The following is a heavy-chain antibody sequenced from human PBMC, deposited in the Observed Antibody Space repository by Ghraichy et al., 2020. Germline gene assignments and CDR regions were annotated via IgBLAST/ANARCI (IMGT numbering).Heavy chain of an antibody. Sequence: GGSLRLSCAASGFTFSSYAMSWVRQAPGKGLEWVSAISSSGGSTYYADSVKGRFTISRDNSKNTLYLQMNSLRAEDTAVYYCAKLFYCSSTSSYFWYFDLWGRGTLVTVSS. CDR1: GFTFSSYA. V-gene: IGHV3-23*01. CDR3: AKLFYCSSTSSYFWYFDL. D-gene: IGHD2-2*01. J-gene: IGHJ2*01. CDR2: ISSSGGST.